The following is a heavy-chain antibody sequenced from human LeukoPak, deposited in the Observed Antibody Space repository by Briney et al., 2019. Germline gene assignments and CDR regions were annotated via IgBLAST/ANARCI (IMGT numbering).Heavy chain of an antibody. CDR3: AKSNGYGLIDI. D-gene: IGHD3-10*01. V-gene: IGHV4-38-2*02. CDR1: GYSISSGYY. J-gene: IGHJ3*02. CDR2: IYHSGST. Sequence: PSETLSLTCTVSGYSISSGYYWGWIRQPPGKGLEWIGSIYHSGSTYYNESLKSRLTISLDTSRNQFSLKLNSVTAADTAVYYCAKSNGYGLIDIWGQGTMVTVSS.